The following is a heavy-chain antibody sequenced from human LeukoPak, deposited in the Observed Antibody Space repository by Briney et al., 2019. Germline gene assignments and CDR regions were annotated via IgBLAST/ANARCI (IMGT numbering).Heavy chain of an antibody. CDR1: GYTFTGYY. Sequence: GASVKVSCKASGYTFTGYYMNWVRQAPGQGLEWMGWINPNSGGTNYAQKFQGRVTMTRDTSISTAYMELSRLRSDDTAVYYCARLWGYCSSTSCYGTLFDYWGQGTLVTVSS. CDR3: ARLWGYCSSTSCYGTLFDY. V-gene: IGHV1-2*02. J-gene: IGHJ4*02. D-gene: IGHD2-2*01. CDR2: INPNSGGT.